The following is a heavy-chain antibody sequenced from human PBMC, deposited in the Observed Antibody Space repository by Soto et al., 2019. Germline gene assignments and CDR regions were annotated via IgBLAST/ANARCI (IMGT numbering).Heavy chain of an antibody. CDR1: GYSFTSYW. J-gene: IGHJ6*02. Sequence: VESLKISCKGSGYSFTSYWISWVRQMPGKGLEWMGRIDPSDSYTNYSPSFQGHVTISADKSISTAYLQWSSLKASDTAMYYCARHRRGYCSSTSCSYYYYGMDVWGQGTTVTVSS. CDR3: ARHRRGYCSSTSCSYYYYGMDV. V-gene: IGHV5-10-1*01. CDR2: IDPSDSYT. D-gene: IGHD2-2*01.